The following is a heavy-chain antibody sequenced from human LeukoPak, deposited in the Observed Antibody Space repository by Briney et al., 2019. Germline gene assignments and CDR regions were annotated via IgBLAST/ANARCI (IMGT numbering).Heavy chain of an antibody. J-gene: IGHJ3*02. CDR3: ASTVADAFDI. CDR2: ISSSSSYI. CDR1: GFTFSSYE. V-gene: IGHV3-21*01. Sequence: GGSLRLSCAASGFTFSSYEMTWVRQAPGKGLEWVSSISSSSSYIYYADSVKGRFTISRDNAKNSLYLQMNSLRAEDTAVYYCASTVADAFDIWGQGTMVTVSS.